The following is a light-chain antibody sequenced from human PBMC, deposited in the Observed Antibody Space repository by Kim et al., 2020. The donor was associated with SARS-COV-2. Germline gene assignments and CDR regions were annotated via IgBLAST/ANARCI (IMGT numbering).Light chain of an antibody. CDR1: QGISNY. J-gene: IGKJ2*01. V-gene: IGKV1-27*01. Sequence: GSVGDRATNTCRANQGISNYLAWYQQQPGKVPKLLIYSASTSQSGVPSRFSGSGSGTDFTLTISSLQPEDVATYYCQKYNSAPNTFGQGTKLEI. CDR3: QKYNSAPNT. CDR2: SAS.